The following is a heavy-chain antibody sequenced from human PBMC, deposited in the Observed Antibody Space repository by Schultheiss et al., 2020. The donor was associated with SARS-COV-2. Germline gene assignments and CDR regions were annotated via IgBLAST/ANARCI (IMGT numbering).Heavy chain of an antibody. D-gene: IGHD4-23*01. CDR2: IYYSGST. CDR3: AKRLVSPNNYYMDV. V-gene: IGHV4-59*01. J-gene: IGHJ6*03. Sequence: SETLSLTCAVYGGSFSNYHWSWIRQSPGKGLEWIGYIYYSGSTYYNPSLKSRVTISVDTSKNQFSLKLSSVTAADTAVYYCAKRLVSPNNYYMDVWGKGTTVTVSS. CDR1: GGSFSNYH.